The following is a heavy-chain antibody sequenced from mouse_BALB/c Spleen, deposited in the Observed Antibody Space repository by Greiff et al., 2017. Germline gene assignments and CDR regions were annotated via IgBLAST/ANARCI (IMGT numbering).Heavy chain of an antibody. CDR2: IDPENGNT. Sequence: VQLQQSGAELVRPGALVKLSCKASGFNIKDYHMHWVKQRPEQGLEWIGWIDPENGNTIYDPKFQGKASITADTSSNTAYLQLSSLTSEDTAVYYCARGYYGSSSFADWGQGTLVTVSA. V-gene: IGHV14-1*02. D-gene: IGHD1-1*01. J-gene: IGHJ3*01. CDR1: GFNIKDYH. CDR3: ARGYYGSSSFAD.